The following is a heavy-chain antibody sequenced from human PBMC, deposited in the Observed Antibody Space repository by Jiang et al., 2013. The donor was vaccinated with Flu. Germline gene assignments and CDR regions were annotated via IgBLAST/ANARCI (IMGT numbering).Heavy chain of an antibody. CDR1: GYTFTTFA. CDR3: AREYSSGWRRYFDY. D-gene: IGHD6-19*01. Sequence: SVKVSCKASGYTFTTFAIHWVRQAPGQRLEWMGWINAGDGNTKYSQKFQGRVTITRDTSASTAYMELSSLRSEDTAVYYCAREYSSGWRRYFDYWGLGTLVTVSS. V-gene: IGHV1-3*01. CDR2: INAGDGNT. J-gene: IGHJ4*02.